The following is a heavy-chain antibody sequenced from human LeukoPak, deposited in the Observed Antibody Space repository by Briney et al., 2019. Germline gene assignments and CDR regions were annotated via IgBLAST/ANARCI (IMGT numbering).Heavy chain of an antibody. CDR1: GGSISSYY. CDR3: ARSTRYCSGGSCNPYYFDY. J-gene: IGHJ4*02. V-gene: IGHV4-34*01. CDR2: INHSGST. Sequence: SETLSLTCTVSGGSISSYYWSWIRQPPGKGLEWIGEINHSGSTNYNPSLKSRVTISVDTSKNQFSLKLSSVTAADTAVYYCARSTRYCSGGSCNPYYFDYWGQGTLVTVSS. D-gene: IGHD2-15*01.